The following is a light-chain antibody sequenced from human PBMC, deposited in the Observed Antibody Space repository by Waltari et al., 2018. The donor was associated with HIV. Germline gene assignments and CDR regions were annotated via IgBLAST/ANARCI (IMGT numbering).Light chain of an antibody. Sequence: QSALTQPPSASGSPGPSVNMSFAGATSDIHDSNFLSWYQQSSGKAPKLIIFDVTKRPSGVPDRFSGSRSGNTASLIVSGLQAEDEAVYFCSSFAGSNKLFGGGTKLTVL. CDR2: DVT. CDR3: SSFAGSNKL. CDR1: TSDIHDSNF. J-gene: IGLJ2*01. V-gene: IGLV2-8*01.